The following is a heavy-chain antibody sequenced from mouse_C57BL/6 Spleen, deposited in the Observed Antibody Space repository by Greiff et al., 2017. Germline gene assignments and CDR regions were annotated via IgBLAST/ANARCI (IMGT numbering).Heavy chain of an antibody. CDR1: GYTFTSYW. D-gene: IGHD1-1*01. Sequence: QVQLQQPGSELVMPGASVKLSCKASGYTFTSYWLHWVKQRPGQGLEWIGELDPSDSYTIYNQKFKGKSTLTVDKSSSTAYMQLSSLTSVDSAVYYCSRNYYGSSCGYCDVWGTGTTVTVSS. CDR2: LDPSDSYT. V-gene: IGHV1-69*01. CDR3: SRNYYGSSCGYCDV. J-gene: IGHJ1*03.